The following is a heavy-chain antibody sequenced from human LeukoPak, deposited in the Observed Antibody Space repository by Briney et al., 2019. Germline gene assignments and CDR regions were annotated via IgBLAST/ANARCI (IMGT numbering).Heavy chain of an antibody. V-gene: IGHV3-30-3*01. J-gene: IGHJ4*02. Sequence: GGSLRLSCAASGFTFSSYAMHWVHQAPGKGLEWVAVISYDGSNKYYADSVKGRFTISRDNSKNTLYLQMNSLRAEDTAVYYCARDPTTMVRGVIITDFDYWGQGTLVTVSS. CDR2: ISYDGSNK. CDR1: GFTFSSYA. CDR3: ARDPTTMVRGVIITDFDY. D-gene: IGHD3-10*01.